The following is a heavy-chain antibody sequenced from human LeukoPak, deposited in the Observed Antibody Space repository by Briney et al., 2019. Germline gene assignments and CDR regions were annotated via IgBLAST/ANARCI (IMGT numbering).Heavy chain of an antibody. Sequence: GGSLRLSCAASGFTFSRYGMHWVRQAPGKGLEWVAATWYDGSNKYYADSVKGRFTISRDSSKNTLYLQMNSLRAEDTAVYFCARGGHCSTTSCSNYDGMDVWGQGTTLTVSS. J-gene: IGHJ6*02. CDR3: ARGGHCSTTSCSNYDGMDV. V-gene: IGHV3-33*01. CDR2: TWYDGSNK. CDR1: GFTFSRYG. D-gene: IGHD2-2*01.